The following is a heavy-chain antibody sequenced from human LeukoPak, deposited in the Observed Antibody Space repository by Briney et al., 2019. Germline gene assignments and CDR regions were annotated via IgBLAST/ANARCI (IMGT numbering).Heavy chain of an antibody. J-gene: IGHJ5*02. CDR3: ASSSIEAGEGNSGGYFWEGFDP. Sequence: TSETLSLTCAVYGGSFSGYYWSWICQPPGKGLEWVGEINHSGSTNYNPSLKSRVTISVDTSKNQFSLQLNSVTPEDTAVYYCASSSIEAGEGNSGGYFWEGFDPWGQGTLVTVSS. CDR2: INHSGST. D-gene: IGHD1-26*01. CDR1: GGSFSGYY. V-gene: IGHV4-34*01.